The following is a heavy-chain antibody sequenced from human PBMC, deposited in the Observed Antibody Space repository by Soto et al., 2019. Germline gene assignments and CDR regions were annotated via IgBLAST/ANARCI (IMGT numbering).Heavy chain of an antibody. D-gene: IGHD3-22*01. V-gene: IGHV4-31*03. Sequence: QVQLQESGPGLVKPSQTLSLTCTVSGGSISSGGYYWSWIRQHPGKGLEWIGYIYYSGSTYYNPSLTSRVXXSXDXXKNQFSLKLSSVTAADTAVYYCAREARYDSSGYQYWGQGTLVTVSS. CDR1: GGSISSGGYY. CDR3: AREARYDSSGYQY. J-gene: IGHJ4*02. CDR2: IYYSGST.